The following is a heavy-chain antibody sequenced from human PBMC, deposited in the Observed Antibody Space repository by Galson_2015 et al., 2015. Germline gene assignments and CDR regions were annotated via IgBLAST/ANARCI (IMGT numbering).Heavy chain of an antibody. Sequence: SVRLSCEASGFTFSSYGMNWVRQAPGKGLEWVASIGISSSHTSYADSLTGRFTISRDNAKNSLYLQMNSLRADDTAVYYCARGLVVAATDCYFDLWGRGTLVTVSS. J-gene: IGHJ2*01. D-gene: IGHD2-15*01. V-gene: IGHV3-21*01. CDR2: IGISSSHT. CDR1: GFTFSSYG. CDR3: ARGLVVAATDCYFDL.